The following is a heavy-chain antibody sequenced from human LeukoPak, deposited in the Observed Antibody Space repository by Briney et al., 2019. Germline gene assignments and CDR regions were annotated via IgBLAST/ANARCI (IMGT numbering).Heavy chain of an antibody. V-gene: IGHV4-4*07. CDR2: IYTSGST. Sequence: PSETLSLTCTVSGGSISSYYWSWIRQPAGKGLEWIGRIYTSGSTNYNPSLKSRVTMSVDTSKNQFSLKLSSVTAADTAVYYCAREATYYYDSSGYPTLWRAFDIWGQGTMVTVSS. D-gene: IGHD3-22*01. CDR3: AREATYYYDSSGYPTLWRAFDI. J-gene: IGHJ3*02. CDR1: GGSISSYY.